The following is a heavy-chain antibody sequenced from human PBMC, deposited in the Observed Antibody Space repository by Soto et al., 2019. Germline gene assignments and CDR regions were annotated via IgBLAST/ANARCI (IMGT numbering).Heavy chain of an antibody. V-gene: IGHV3-73*01. Sequence: GGSLRLSCAASGFTFSDSGMHWVRQAPGKGLEWVGRMRSKANKYATAYAASVKGRFTVSRDDSTNTVYLQMNSLKTEDTAVYYCTRSTGTGTDYWGQGTLVTVSS. D-gene: IGHD1-1*01. CDR3: TRSTGTGTDY. CDR2: MRSKANKYAT. J-gene: IGHJ4*02. CDR1: GFTFSDSG.